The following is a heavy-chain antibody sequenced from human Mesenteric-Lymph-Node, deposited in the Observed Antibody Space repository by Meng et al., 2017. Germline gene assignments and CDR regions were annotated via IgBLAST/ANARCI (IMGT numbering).Heavy chain of an antibody. D-gene: IGHD5-18*01. CDR2: IYYSGST. J-gene: IGHJ4*02. CDR1: GGSISSYY. Sequence: LRLSCTVSGGSISSYYWSWIRQPPGKGLEWIGYIYYSGSTNYNPSLKSRVTISVDTSKNQFSLKLSSVTAADTAVYYCARGEEVAAMATRSFDYWGQGTLVTVSS. CDR3: ARGEEVAAMATRSFDY. V-gene: IGHV4-59*01.